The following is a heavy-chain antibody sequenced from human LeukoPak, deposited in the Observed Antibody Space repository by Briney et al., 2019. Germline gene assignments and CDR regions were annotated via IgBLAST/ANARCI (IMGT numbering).Heavy chain of an antibody. Sequence: GGSLRLSCAASGFTVSSNYMNWVRQAPGKGLEWVSVIYSGGSTYYADSVKGRFTISRDNSKNTLYLQMNSLRAEDTAVYYCAKDPTKSLTVPLDYWGQGTLVTVSS. D-gene: IGHD7-27*01. CDR2: IYSGGST. CDR1: GFTVSSNY. CDR3: AKDPTKSLTVPLDY. J-gene: IGHJ4*02. V-gene: IGHV3-66*01.